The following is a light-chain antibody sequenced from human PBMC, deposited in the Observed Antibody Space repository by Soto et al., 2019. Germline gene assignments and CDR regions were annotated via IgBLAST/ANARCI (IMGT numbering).Light chain of an antibody. Sequence: SYELTQPPSLSVSPGQTASITCSGDKLGDKYASWYQQRPGQSPVLVIYQDGNRPSGIPERFSGFNSGNTATLTISGTQAVDEADYYCQAWDSTTVVFGGGTKVTVL. V-gene: IGLV3-1*01. CDR2: QDG. J-gene: IGLJ3*02. CDR1: KLGDKY. CDR3: QAWDSTTVV.